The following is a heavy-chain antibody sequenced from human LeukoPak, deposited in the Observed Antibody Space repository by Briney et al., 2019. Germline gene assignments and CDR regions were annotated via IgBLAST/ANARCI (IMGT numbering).Heavy chain of an antibody. Sequence: GGSLRLSCAASGFTFTDYYMSWIRQAPGKGLEWISYISSSGSRIFYADSVKDRFTISRDNAKNSLYLQMNSLRAEDTAVYYCANDLGWIQLNLGRGQGTLVTVSS. J-gene: IGHJ4*02. V-gene: IGHV3-11*01. CDR1: GFTFTDYY. CDR3: ANDLGWIQLNLG. CDR2: ISSSGSRI. D-gene: IGHD5-18*01.